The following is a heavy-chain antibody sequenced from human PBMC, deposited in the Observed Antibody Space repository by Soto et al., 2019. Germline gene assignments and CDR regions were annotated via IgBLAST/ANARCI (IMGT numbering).Heavy chain of an antibody. CDR1: GGTFSSYA. D-gene: IGHD2-15*01. CDR3: ARDLGGWPDY. Sequence: GASVKVSCKTSGGTFSSYAISWVRQAPGQGLEWMGGTVPIVDTSKYSQKFQGRVTITRDTSASTAYMELSSLRSEDTAVYYCARDLGGWPDYWGQGTLVTVSS. J-gene: IGHJ4*02. CDR2: TVPIVDTS. V-gene: IGHV1-69*05.